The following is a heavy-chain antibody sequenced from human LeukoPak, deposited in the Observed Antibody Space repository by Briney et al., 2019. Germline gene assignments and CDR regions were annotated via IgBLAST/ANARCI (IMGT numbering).Heavy chain of an antibody. J-gene: IGHJ4*02. V-gene: IGHV4-4*07. CDR2: LYISGST. D-gene: IGHD3-10*01. CDR1: GASISSYY. CDR3: ARDLSGSLYFDY. Sequence: SETLSLTCTVSGASISSYYYNWIRQTAGGGLEWIGRLYISGSTDYNPSLKSRVTISVDTSNNQFSLKLNSVTAADTDVYFCARDLSGSLYFDYWGQGVLVTVSS.